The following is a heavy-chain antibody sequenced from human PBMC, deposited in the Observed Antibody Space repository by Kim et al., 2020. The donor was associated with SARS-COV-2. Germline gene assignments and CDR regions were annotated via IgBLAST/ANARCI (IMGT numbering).Heavy chain of an antibody. Sequence: ASVKVSCKASGYTFTSYDINWVRQATGQGLEWMGWMNPNSGNTGYAQKFQGRVTMTRNTSISTAYMELSSLRSEDTAVYYCSRGLTWAAPSYYYYYYGMDVWGQGTTVTVSS. CDR2: MNPNSGNT. J-gene: IGHJ6*02. CDR3: SRGLTWAAPSYYYYYYGMDV. CDR1: GYTFTSYD. V-gene: IGHV1-8*01. D-gene: IGHD6-6*01.